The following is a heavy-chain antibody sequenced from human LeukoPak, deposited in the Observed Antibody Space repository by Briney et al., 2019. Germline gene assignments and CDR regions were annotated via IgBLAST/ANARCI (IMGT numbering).Heavy chain of an antibody. V-gene: IGHV3-23*01. Sequence: GGSLRLSCAASGFTFSSSAMHWVRQAPGKGLEWVSVISGSGGTTYYADSVKGRFTISRDSSKNTLYLQMNSLRAEDTAVYYCAKVSGGGLYYNGMDVWGQGTTVTVSS. CDR2: ISGSGGTT. D-gene: IGHD1-14*01. CDR3: AKVSGGGLYYNGMDV. CDR1: GFTFSSSA. J-gene: IGHJ6*02.